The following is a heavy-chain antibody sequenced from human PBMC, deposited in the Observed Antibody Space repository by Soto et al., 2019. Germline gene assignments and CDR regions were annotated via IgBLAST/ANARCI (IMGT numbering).Heavy chain of an antibody. D-gene: IGHD6-6*01. Sequence: QVQLLQSGAEVKKPGASVKVSCQASGYTFTNYGITWLRQAPGQGLEWMGWISAYNGDTHYTQRLQGRVTMTTDTSNSKASMELRGVRSDDTAVYYCARVRQLVVYFYYYIDVCGKGTKVTLSS. J-gene: IGHJ6*03. CDR1: GYTFTNYG. V-gene: IGHV1-18*01. CDR3: ARVRQLVVYFYYYIDV. CDR2: ISAYNGDT.